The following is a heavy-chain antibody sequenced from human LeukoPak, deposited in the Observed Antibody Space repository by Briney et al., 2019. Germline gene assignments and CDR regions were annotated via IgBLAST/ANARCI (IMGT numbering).Heavy chain of an antibody. CDR2: IIPIFGTA. CDR1: GGTFSSYA. CDR3: ARVVLRYFDWLSTYYFDY. V-gene: IGHV1-69*05. J-gene: IGHJ4*02. Sequence: ASVKVSCKASGGTFSSYAISWVRQAPGQGLEWMGGIIPIFGTANYAQKLQGRVTMTTDTSTSTAYMELRSLRSDDTAVYYCARVVLRYFDWLSTYYFDYWGPGTLVTVSS. D-gene: IGHD3-9*01.